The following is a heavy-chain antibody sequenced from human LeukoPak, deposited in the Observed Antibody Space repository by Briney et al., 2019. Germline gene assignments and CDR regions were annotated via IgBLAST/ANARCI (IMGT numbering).Heavy chain of an antibody. Sequence: SETLSLTCTVSGGSISSYYWSWIRQPPGKGLEWIGYIYYSGSTNYNPSLKSRVTISVDTSKNQFSLKLSSVTAADTAVYYCARTARFAGYGMDVWGQGTTVTVSS. V-gene: IGHV4-59*08. D-gene: IGHD3-3*01. CDR3: ARTARFAGYGMDV. CDR2: IYYSGST. CDR1: GGSISSYY. J-gene: IGHJ6*02.